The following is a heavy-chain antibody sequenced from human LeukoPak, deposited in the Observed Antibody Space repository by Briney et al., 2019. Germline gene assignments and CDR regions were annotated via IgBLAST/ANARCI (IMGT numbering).Heavy chain of an antibody. CDR3: ARDRGYYDSGRYVPLDS. D-gene: IGHD3-10*01. V-gene: IGHV3-21*01. CDR1: GFTFISYS. Sequence: PGGSLKLSCAASGFTFISYSMNWVRQAPGKGLEWVSSISSSSSSIYYADSVKGRFTISRDNAKNSLYLQMNSLRAEDTAMYYCARDRGYYDSGRYVPLDSWGQGTLVTVSS. CDR2: ISSSSSSI. J-gene: IGHJ4*02.